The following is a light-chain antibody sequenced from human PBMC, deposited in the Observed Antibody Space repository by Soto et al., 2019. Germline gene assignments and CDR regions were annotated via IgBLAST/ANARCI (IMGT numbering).Light chain of an antibody. CDR2: GNK. J-gene: IGLJ1*01. V-gene: IGLV1-40*01. CDR1: SSNIGAGYD. Sequence: QSVLTQPPSVSGAPGQRVTISCTGSSSNIGAGYDVHWYQQVPGTAPKLLIYGNKNRPSGVSDRFSGSKSGTSASLAITGLQAEDEADYYCQSYDSSLSGSYVFGTGTKLTVL. CDR3: QSYDSSLSGSYV.